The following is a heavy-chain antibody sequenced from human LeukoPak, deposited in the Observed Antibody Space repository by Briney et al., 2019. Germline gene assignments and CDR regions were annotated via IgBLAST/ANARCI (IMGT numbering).Heavy chain of an antibody. J-gene: IGHJ4*02. V-gene: IGHV4-59*01. CDR2: IYYSGST. Sequence: SETLSLTCTVSGGSMSKSYWNWIRQPPGKGLEWIGYIYYSGSTNYNPSLKSRVNISVDTSRTQSSLKLTSVTAADTAVYCCARGRSYLDYFDYWGQGTVVTVSS. CDR3: ARGRSYLDYFDY. D-gene: IGHD3-10*01. CDR1: GGSMSKSY.